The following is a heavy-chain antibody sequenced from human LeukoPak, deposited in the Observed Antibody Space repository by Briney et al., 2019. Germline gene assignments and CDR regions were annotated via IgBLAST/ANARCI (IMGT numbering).Heavy chain of an antibody. D-gene: IGHD5-24*01. CDR1: GFIFSHHG. V-gene: IGHV3-23*01. CDR3: VKDDGWVQYAN. Sequence: GRSLRLSCATSGFIFSHHGMNWVRQAPGKGLEWVSGIRADAVTTYYADSVKGRFIISRDNSKNTVYLQMNSLSAEDAAVYYCVKDDGWVQYANWGQGTLVTVSS. J-gene: IGHJ4*02. CDR2: IRADAVTT.